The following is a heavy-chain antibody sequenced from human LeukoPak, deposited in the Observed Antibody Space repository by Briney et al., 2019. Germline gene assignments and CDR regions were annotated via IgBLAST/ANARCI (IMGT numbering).Heavy chain of an antibody. CDR2: ISSSSSTI. J-gene: IGHJ5*02. V-gene: IGHV3-48*01. Sequence: PGGSLRLSCAASGFTFSSYSMTWVRQAPGKGLEWVSYISSSSSTIYYADSVKGRFTISRDNAKNSLYLQMNSLRAEDTAVYYCARDRYSGSYFPDHWGQGTLVTVSS. D-gene: IGHD1-26*01. CDR1: GFTFSSYS. CDR3: ARDRYSGSYFPDH.